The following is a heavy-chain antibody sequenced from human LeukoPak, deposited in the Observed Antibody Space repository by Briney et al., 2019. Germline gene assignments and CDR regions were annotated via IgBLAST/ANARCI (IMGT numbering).Heavy chain of an antibody. CDR1: GFTFSSYG. CDR2: ISYDGSNK. V-gene: IGHV3-30*03. J-gene: IGHJ4*02. Sequence: GGSLRLSCAASGFTFSSYGMHWVRQAPGKGLEWVAVISYDGSNKYYADSVKGRFTISRDNSKNTLYLQMNSLRAEDTAVYYCARDSVPTYYYDSSGYYGGIDYWGQGTLVTVSS. D-gene: IGHD3-22*01. CDR3: ARDSVPTYYYDSSGYYGGIDY.